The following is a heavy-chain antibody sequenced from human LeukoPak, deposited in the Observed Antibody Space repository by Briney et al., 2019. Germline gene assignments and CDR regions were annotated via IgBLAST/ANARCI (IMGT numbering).Heavy chain of an antibody. D-gene: IGHD5-12*01. CDR3: AREYSGFDY. CDR1: GGSISSYY. J-gene: IGHJ4*02. CDR2: IYYSGST. Sequence: KASETLSLTCTVSGGSISSYYWSWIRQPPGKGLEWIGYIYYSGSTNYNPTLKSRVTISVDTSKNQFSLKLTSVTAADTAVYYCAREYSGFDYWGQGTLVTVSS. V-gene: IGHV4-59*01.